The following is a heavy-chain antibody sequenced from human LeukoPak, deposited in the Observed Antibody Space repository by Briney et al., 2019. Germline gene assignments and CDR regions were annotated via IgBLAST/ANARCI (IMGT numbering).Heavy chain of an antibody. V-gene: IGHV3-11*01. CDR1: GFTFSDYW. CDR3: ARDYLRFGERRNWFDP. CDR2: ISSSGSTI. J-gene: IGHJ5*02. D-gene: IGHD3-10*01. Sequence: PGGSLRLSCAASGFTFSDYWVTWVCQAPGKGLEWVSYISSSGSTIYYADSVKGRFTISRDNAKNSLYLQMNSLRAEDTAVYYCARDYLRFGERRNWFDPWGQGTLVTVSS.